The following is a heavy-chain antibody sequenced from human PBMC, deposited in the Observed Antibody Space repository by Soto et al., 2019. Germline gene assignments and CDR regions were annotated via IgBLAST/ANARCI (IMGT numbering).Heavy chain of an antibody. Sequence: ESLKISWKGSGYSFAGYWITWVRQKPGKGIEWMGRIDPSDSQTYYSPSFLGHVTISVTKSTTTVFLQWSSLRASDTAMYYCARQIYDSDTGPNFQYYFDSWGQGTPVTVSS. J-gene: IGHJ4*02. CDR1: GYSFAGYW. D-gene: IGHD3-22*01. CDR2: IDPSDSQT. CDR3: ARQIYDSDTGPNFQYYFDS. V-gene: IGHV5-10-1*01.